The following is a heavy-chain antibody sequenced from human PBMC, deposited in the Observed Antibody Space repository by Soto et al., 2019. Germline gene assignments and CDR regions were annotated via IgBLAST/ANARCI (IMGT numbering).Heavy chain of an antibody. J-gene: IGHJ3*02. CDR2: ISGSGGST. CDR3: AKDSRWLGDAFDI. V-gene: IGHV3-23*01. CDR1: AFTFSHYY. D-gene: IGHD6-19*01. Sequence: GGSLRLSCAVSAFTFSHYYMSWVRRAPGKGLEWVLAISGSGGSTYYADSVKGRFTISRDNSKNTLYLQMNSLRAEDTAVYYCAKDSRWLGDAFDIWGQGTMVTVSS.